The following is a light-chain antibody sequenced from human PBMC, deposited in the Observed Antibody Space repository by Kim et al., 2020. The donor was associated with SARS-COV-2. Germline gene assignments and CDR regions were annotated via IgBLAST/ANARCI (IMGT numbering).Light chain of an antibody. J-gene: IGKJ4*01. CDR3: LQHKSYPLT. CDR2: AAS. Sequence: ASVGDRVSITCRARQGISSYLAWFQQKPGKVPKSLIYAASNLQSGVPSRFSGSGSGTEFTLTISSLQPEDFATYYCLQHKSYPLTFGGGTKVDIK. CDR1: QGISSY. V-gene: IGKV1-17*03.